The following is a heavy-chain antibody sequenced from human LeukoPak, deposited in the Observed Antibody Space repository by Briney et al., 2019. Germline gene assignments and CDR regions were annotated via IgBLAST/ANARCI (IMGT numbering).Heavy chain of an antibody. V-gene: IGHV3-21*01. CDR3: ARGPPRLRWYDY. CDR1: GFTFNDAW. Sequence: PGGSLRLSCAASGFTFNDAWMNWVRQAPGKGLEWVSSISSSSSYIYYADSVKGRFTISRDNAKNSLYLQMNSLRAEDTAVYYCARGPPRLRWYDYWGQGTLVTVSS. D-gene: IGHD4-23*01. J-gene: IGHJ4*02. CDR2: ISSSSSYI.